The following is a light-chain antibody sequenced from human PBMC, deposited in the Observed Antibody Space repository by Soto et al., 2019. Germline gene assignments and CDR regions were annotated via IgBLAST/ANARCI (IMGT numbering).Light chain of an antibody. CDR2: DAS. CDR3: QQRSDWPST. V-gene: IGKV3-11*01. Sequence: EIVLTQSPATLSLSPGERATLSCRASQSVSSYLAWYQQKPGQAPRLLIYDASTRATGIPARFSGSGSVTDFTLTISSLEPDDFAVYYCQQRSDWPSTFGGGTKVQIK. J-gene: IGKJ4*01. CDR1: QSVSSY.